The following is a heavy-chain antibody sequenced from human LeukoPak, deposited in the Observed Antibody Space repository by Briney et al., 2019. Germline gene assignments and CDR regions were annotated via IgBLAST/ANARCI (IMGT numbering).Heavy chain of an antibody. CDR1: GGSISSYY. V-gene: IGHV4-59*01. Sequence: SETLSLTCTVSGGSISSYYWSWIRQPPGKGLEWIGYIYYSGSTNYNPSLKSRVTISVDTSKNQFSLKLRFVTAADTAVYYCARVLRYYDSSGYYDYYYYGMDVWGQGTTVTVSS. CDR2: IYYSGST. CDR3: ARVLRYYDSSGYYDYYYYGMDV. D-gene: IGHD3-22*01. J-gene: IGHJ6*02.